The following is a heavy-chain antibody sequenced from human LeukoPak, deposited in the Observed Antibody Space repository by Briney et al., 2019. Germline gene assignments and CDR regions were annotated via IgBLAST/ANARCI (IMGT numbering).Heavy chain of an antibody. D-gene: IGHD3-3*01. CDR1: GYTFTSYY. CDR3: ARGVYDFWSGAKGGGWFGP. CDR2: INPSGGST. Sequence: ASVKVSCKASGYTFTSYYMHWVRQAPGQGLEWMGIINPSGGSTSYAQKFQGRVTMTRDTSTSTVYMELSSLRSEDTAVYYCARGVYDFWSGAKGGGWFGPWGQGTLVTVSS. V-gene: IGHV1-46*01. J-gene: IGHJ5*02.